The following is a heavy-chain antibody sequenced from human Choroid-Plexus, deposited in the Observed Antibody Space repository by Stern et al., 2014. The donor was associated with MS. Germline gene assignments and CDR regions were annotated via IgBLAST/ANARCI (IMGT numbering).Heavy chain of an antibody. D-gene: IGHD4-17*01. V-gene: IGHV2-5*02. J-gene: IGHJ4*02. CDR3: ARIDPDFGDYYFDY. Sequence: QVTLKESGPTLVKPTQTLTLTCTFSGFSLTTSGVGVGWIRQPPGKAREWLALIYWDDDTRYNPSLRTRLTITRDTSRNQVVLTLTNMNPVDTATYFCARIDPDFGDYYFDYWGQGTLVAVSS. CDR1: GFSLTTSGVG. CDR2: IYWDDDT.